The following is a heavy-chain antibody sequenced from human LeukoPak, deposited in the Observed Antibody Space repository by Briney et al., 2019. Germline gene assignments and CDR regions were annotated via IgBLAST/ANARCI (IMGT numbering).Heavy chain of an antibody. CDR2: INWNGGST. D-gene: IGHD2-2*01. CDR3: ARVSYQQAFDI. V-gene: IGHV3-20*04. Sequence: GGSLRLSCAASGFTFDDYGMSWVRQAPGKGLDWVSGINWNGGSTGYADSVKGRFTISRDNAKNSLYLQMNSLRAEATALYYCARVSYQQAFDIWGQGTMVTVSS. CDR1: GFTFDDYG. J-gene: IGHJ3*02.